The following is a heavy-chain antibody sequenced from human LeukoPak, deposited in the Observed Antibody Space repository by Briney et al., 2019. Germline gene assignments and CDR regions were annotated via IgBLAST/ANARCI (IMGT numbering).Heavy chain of an antibody. Sequence: GGSLRLSCAASGFTFSSYSTNWVRQAPGKGLGWVSSISSSSSYIYYADSVKGRFTISRDNAKNSLYLQMNSLRAEDTAVYYCAFASARESADYWGQGTLVTVSS. CDR2: ISSSSSYI. CDR3: AFASARESADY. J-gene: IGHJ4*02. V-gene: IGHV3-21*01. D-gene: IGHD3-10*01. CDR1: GFTFSSYS.